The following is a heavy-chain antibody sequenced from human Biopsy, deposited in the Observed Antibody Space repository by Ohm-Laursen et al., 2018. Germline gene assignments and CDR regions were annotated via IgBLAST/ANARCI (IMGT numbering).Heavy chain of an antibody. V-gene: IGHV4-59*08. CDR2: IYYTGST. Sequence: GTLSLTCAVSGGSISSYYWSWIRQPPGKGLEWIGHIYYTGSTNYNPSLKSRVTISVDTSMNHLSLRLTSVTVADTAVYYCARHAPSYSGSYWRYFDLWGRGTLVTVSS. D-gene: IGHD1-26*01. J-gene: IGHJ2*01. CDR1: GGSISSYY. CDR3: ARHAPSYSGSYWRYFDL.